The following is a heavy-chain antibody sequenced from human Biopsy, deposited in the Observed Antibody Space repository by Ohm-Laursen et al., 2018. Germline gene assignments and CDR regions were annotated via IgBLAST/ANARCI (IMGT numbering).Heavy chain of an antibody. CDR3: ARNSGWYGDLYYFDY. J-gene: IGHJ4*02. D-gene: IGHD6-19*01. CDR2: INPSGSTT. V-gene: IGHV1-46*01. Sequence: GASVKVSCKASGYSFTSYYMHWVRQAPGQGLEWMGLINPSGSTTSYPQIFQGRVTMTRDTSKSTVYMELSSLRYADTAVYFCARNSGWYGDLYYFDYWGQGTLVTVPS. CDR1: GYSFTSYY.